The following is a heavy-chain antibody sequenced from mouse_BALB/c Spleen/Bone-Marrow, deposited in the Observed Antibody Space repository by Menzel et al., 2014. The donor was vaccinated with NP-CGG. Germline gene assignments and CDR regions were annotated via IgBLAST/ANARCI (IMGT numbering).Heavy chain of an antibody. CDR3: ARRYGSSFDH. Sequence: DVKLQESGAELVRPGALVKLSCKASGFNIKDYYMHWVIQRPEQGLEWIGWIDPGNGNTIYDPKFQGKASITADTSSNTACLQLSSLTSEDTAVYYCARRYGSSFDHWGQGTTLTVSS. CDR1: GFNIKDYY. CDR2: IDPGNGNT. V-gene: IGHV14-1*02. J-gene: IGHJ2*01. D-gene: IGHD1-1*01.